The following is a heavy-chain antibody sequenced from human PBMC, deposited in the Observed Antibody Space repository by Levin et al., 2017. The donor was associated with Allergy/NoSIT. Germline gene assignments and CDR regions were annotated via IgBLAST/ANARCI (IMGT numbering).Heavy chain of an antibody. CDR2: ITPGSTYI. D-gene: IGHD5-12*01. CDR1: GFSFSSYS. J-gene: IGHJ6*02. V-gene: IGHV3-21*01. Sequence: GGSLRLSCASSGFSFSSYSMNWVRQAPGKGLEWVSSITPGSTYIYYADSVKGRFTISRDNAKSSLYLQMNSLRAEDTALYYCARYRDTGYGAYVYAMDVWGQGTTVTVSS. CDR3: ARYRDTGYGAYVYAMDV.